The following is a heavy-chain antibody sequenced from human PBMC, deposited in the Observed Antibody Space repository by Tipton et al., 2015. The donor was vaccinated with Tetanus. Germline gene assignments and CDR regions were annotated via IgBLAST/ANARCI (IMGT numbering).Heavy chain of an antibody. V-gene: IGHV3-7*01. Sequence: SLRLSCAASGFTFSSYWMSWVRQAPGKGLEWVANIKQDGSEKYYVDSVKGRFTISRDNAKNSLYLQMNSLRAEDTAVYYCARRSSSSEGAYYFDYWGQGTLVTVSS. CDR3: ARRSSSSEGAYYFDY. D-gene: IGHD6-6*01. CDR1: GFTFSSYW. J-gene: IGHJ4*02. CDR2: IKQDGSEK.